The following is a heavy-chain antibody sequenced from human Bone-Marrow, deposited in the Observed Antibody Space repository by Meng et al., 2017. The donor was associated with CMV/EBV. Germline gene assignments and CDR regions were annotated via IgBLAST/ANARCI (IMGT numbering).Heavy chain of an antibody. CDR1: GFTFSSYG. CDR3: AKDQPPLVVVPAATFDY. CDR2: IRYDGSNK. D-gene: IGHD2-2*01. Sequence: GGSLRLSCEASGFTFSSYGMHWVRQAPGKGLEWVAFIRYDGSNKYYADSVKGRFTISRDNSKNTLYLQMNSLRAEDTAVYYCAKDQPPLVVVPAATFDYWGQGTLVTVSS. J-gene: IGHJ4*02. V-gene: IGHV3-30*02.